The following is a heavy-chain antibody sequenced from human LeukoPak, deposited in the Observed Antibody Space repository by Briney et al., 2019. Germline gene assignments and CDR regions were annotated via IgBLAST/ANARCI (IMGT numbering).Heavy chain of an antibody. CDR3: AKDDKPDGNRYFDY. Sequence: PGGALRLSCAASGVTFSAFGVHSGRRAPGKGLECLTSIWPDGSNQYYADSVKGRLTISRDNSKSTLYLQMNSLRAEDSAVYYCAKDDKPDGNRYFDYWGQGTPVTVSS. CDR1: GVTFSAFG. CDR2: IWPDGSNQ. J-gene: IGHJ4*02. V-gene: IGHV3-30*02. D-gene: IGHD1-1*01.